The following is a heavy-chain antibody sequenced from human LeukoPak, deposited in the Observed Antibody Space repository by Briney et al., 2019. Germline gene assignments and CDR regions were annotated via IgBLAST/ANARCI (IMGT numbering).Heavy chain of an antibody. CDR1: GFTFSSYW. D-gene: IGHD2/OR15-2a*01. CDR3: VSFCETY. V-gene: IGHV3-74*01. CDR2: IDGDGSWT. J-gene: IGHJ4*02. Sequence: GGSLRLSCAASGFTFSSYWMHWVRQVPGQGLVWVSHIDGDGSWTSYADSVKGRFTISKDNAKNTVYLQMNNLRAEDTAVYYCVSFCETYWGRGTLVTVSS.